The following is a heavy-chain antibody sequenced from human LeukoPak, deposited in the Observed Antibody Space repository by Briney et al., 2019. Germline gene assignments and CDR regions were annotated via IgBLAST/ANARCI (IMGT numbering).Heavy chain of an antibody. CDR1: GFTFSSYA. J-gene: IGHJ4*02. CDR3: AKLGLRASSSSRVLDY. V-gene: IGHV3-23*01. Sequence: PGGSLRLSCAASGFTFSSYAMSWVRQAPGKGLEWVSAISGSGGSTYYADSVKGRFTISRDNSKNTLYLQMNSLRAEDTAVYYCAKLGLRASSSSRVLDYWGQGTLVTVSS. D-gene: IGHD6-6*01. CDR2: ISGSGGST.